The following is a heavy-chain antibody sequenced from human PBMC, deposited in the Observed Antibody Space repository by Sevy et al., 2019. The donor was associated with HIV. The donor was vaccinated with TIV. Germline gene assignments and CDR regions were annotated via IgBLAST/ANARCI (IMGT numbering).Heavy chain of an antibody. CDR2: IKQDGSEK. Sequence: GGSLRLSCAASGFTFSSYWMSWVRQAPGKGLEWVANIKQDGSEKYYVDSVKGRFTISRDNAENSLYLQMNSLSAEDTAVYYCAREIFVSGMDVWGQGTTVTVSS. V-gene: IGHV3-7*01. CDR1: GFTFSSYW. J-gene: IGHJ6*02. CDR3: AREIFVSGMDV.